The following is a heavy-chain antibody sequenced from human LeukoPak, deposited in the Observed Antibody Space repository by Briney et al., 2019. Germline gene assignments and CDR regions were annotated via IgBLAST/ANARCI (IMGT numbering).Heavy chain of an antibody. J-gene: IGHJ5*02. CDR1: GGSFSGYY. Sequence: SETLSLTCAGYGGSFSGYYWSWIRQPPGKGLEWIGEINHSGSTNYNPSLKSRVTISVDTSKNQFSLKLSSVTAADTAVYYCARGLGSWFDPWGQGTLVTVSS. CDR3: ARGLGSWFDP. CDR2: INHSGST. V-gene: IGHV4-34*01.